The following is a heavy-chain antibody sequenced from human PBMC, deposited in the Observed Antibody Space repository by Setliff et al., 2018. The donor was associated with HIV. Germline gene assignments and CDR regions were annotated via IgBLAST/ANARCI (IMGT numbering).Heavy chain of an antibody. CDR3: ARAGRLYYYDRSGQGGCFDY. Sequence: GASVKVSCKASGYTFTSYGTSWVRQAPGQGLEWMGWISAYNGNTNYAQKLQGRVTMTTDTSTSTAYMELRSLRSDDTAVYYCARAGRLYYYDRSGQGGCFDYWGQGTLVTVSS. CDR1: GYTFTSYG. V-gene: IGHV1-18*01. CDR2: ISAYNGNT. D-gene: IGHD3-22*01. J-gene: IGHJ4*02.